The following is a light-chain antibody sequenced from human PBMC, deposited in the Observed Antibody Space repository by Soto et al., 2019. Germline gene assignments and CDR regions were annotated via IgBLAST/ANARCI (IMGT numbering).Light chain of an antibody. J-gene: IGKJ5*01. CDR3: QQYSTSPIS. V-gene: IGKV3-20*01. CDR1: QVTSRY. Sequence: ENVLTQSPGTLSLSPGERATLSCRASQVTSRYLSWYQQRPGQAPRLLIYGASSRATGIPDRFGGSGSGTDFTLTISRLEPEDFAVYYCQQYSTSPISFGHGTRLEIK. CDR2: GAS.